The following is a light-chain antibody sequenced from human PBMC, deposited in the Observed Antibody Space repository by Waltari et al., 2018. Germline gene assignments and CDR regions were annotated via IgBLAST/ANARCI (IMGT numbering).Light chain of an antibody. Sequence: EIVLTQSPATLSLSPGERATLSCRASQSVSTYLAWYQQKPGQAPRLLIYDASNRATGIPARFSGSGSGTDFTLTISSLEPEDSAVYYCQQRNNWLLTFGGGTKVEIK. CDR3: QQRNNWLLT. J-gene: IGKJ4*01. V-gene: IGKV3-11*01. CDR1: QSVSTY. CDR2: DAS.